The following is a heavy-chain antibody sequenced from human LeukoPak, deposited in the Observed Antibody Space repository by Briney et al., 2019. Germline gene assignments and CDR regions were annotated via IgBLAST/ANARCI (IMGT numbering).Heavy chain of an antibody. D-gene: IGHD6-13*01. J-gene: IGHJ4*02. CDR1: GFTFSSYA. Sequence: PGGSLRLSCSASGFTFSSYAMHWVRQAPGKGLEYVSAISSNGGSTYYADSVKGRFTISRDNSKNTLYLQVSSLGAEDTAVYYCVKVSIAAAGFIDYWGQGTLVTVSS. CDR3: VKVSIAAAGFIDY. CDR2: ISSNGGST. V-gene: IGHV3-64D*06.